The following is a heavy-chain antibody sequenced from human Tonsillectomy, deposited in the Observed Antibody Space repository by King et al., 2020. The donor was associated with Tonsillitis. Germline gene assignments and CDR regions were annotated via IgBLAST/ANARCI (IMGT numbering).Heavy chain of an antibody. CDR3: AKNGDPDYYCDY. V-gene: IGHV3-30*18. CDR2: ILYDGSNK. J-gene: IGHJ4*02. CDR1: GFTFSSYG. Sequence: VQLVESGGGVVQPGRSLRLSCAASGFTFSSYGMHWVRQAPGKGLEWVAVILYDGSNKYYADSVKGRFTISRDNSKNTLYLQMNSLRAEDTAVYYCAKNGDPDYYCDYWGQGTLVTVSS. D-gene: IGHD2-21*02.